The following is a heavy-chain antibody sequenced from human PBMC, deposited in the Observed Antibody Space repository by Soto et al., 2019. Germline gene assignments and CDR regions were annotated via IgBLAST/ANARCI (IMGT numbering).Heavy chain of an antibody. CDR3: ARELGRVKDY. Sequence: QVQLVQSGAEVKKPGASVKVSCKASGYTFTSYYMHWVRQAPRQGLEWMGIINPSGGSTSYAQKFQGRVPMTRDTSTSTVYMELSILRSEDTDVYYCARELGRVKDYWGQGTLVTVSS. CDR2: INPSGGST. D-gene: IGHD1-26*01. CDR1: GYTFTSYY. V-gene: IGHV1-46*01. J-gene: IGHJ4*02.